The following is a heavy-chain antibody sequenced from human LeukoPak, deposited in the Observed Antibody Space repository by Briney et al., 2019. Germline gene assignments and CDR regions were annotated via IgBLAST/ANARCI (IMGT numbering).Heavy chain of an antibody. CDR1: GFTFTNYG. CDR2: FVYDGSSQ. Sequence: PGGSLRLSCAASGFTFTNYGMHWVRQAPGKALEWVAVFVYDGSSQFYADSVRGRFTISRDISKNTVYLQMNSLRGEDTAVYYCAKDQGTIFGVVPLDHWGQGTLVTVSS. J-gene: IGHJ4*02. D-gene: IGHD3-3*01. V-gene: IGHV3-30*18. CDR3: AKDQGTIFGVVPLDH.